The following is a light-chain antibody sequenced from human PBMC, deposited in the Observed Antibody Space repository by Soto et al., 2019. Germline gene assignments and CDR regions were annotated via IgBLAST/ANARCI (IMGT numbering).Light chain of an antibody. J-gene: IGKJ2*01. CDR3: QQANSFPYT. CDR2: AAS. CDR1: QGVGSS. V-gene: IGKV1D-12*01. Sequence: DIQMTQSPSSVSASVGDRVTFTCRASQGVGSSLAWYQQKPGKAPKLLIYAASSLQSGVPSRFSGSGSGTDFTLTILNLQPEDFATYYCQQANSFPYTFGQGTKLEIK.